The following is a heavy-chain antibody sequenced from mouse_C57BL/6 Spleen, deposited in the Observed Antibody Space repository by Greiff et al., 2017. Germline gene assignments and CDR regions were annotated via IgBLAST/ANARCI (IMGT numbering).Heavy chain of an antibody. D-gene: IGHD2-13*01. Sequence: QVQLQQPGAELVKPGASVKMSCKASGYTFTSYWITWVKQRPGQGLEWIGDIYPGSGSTNYNEKFKSKATLTVDTSSSPAYMQLSSLTSVDSAVYYCARGEGFFDYWGQGTSLTVSS. V-gene: IGHV1-55*01. CDR1: GYTFTSYW. CDR3: ARGEGFFDY. CDR2: IYPGSGST. J-gene: IGHJ2*02.